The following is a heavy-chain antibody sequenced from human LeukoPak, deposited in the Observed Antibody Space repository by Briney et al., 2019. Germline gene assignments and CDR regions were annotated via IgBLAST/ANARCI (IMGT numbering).Heavy chain of an antibody. D-gene: IGHD3-10*01. J-gene: IGHJ3*02. Sequence: ASVKVSCKVSGYTLTELSMHWVRQAPGKGLEWMGGFDPEDGETIYAQKFQGRVTMTEDTSTDTAYMELSSLRSEDTAVYYCATVLPPMGGYFFYAFDIWGQGTMVTVSS. CDR1: GYTLTELS. CDR2: FDPEDGET. CDR3: ATVLPPMGGYFFYAFDI. V-gene: IGHV1-24*01.